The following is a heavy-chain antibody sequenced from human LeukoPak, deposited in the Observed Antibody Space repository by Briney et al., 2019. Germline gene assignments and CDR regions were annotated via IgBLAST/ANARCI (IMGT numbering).Heavy chain of an antibody. V-gene: IGHV1-8*01. CDR2: MNPNSGNT. Sequence: ASVKVSCKASGYTFTSYDINWVRQATGQGLEWMGWMNPNSGNTGYAQKFQGRVTMTRNTSISTAYMELSSLRSEDTAVYYCARVSSRAVAGXGXKDYWGQGTLVTVSS. CDR3: ARVSSRAVAGXGXKDY. D-gene: IGHD6-19*01. CDR1: GYTFTSYD. J-gene: IGHJ4*02.